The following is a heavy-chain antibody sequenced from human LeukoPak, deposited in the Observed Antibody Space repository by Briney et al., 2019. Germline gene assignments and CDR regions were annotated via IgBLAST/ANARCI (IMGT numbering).Heavy chain of an antibody. CDR2: FDPEDGET. J-gene: IGHJ6*02. Sequence: ASVKVSCKVSGYTLTELSMHWVRQAPGKWLEWMGGFDPEDGETIYAQKFQGRVTMTEDTSTDTAYMELSSLRSEDTAVYYCATDRTDGDYPGYYYGMDVWGQGTTVTVSS. D-gene: IGHD4-17*01. CDR3: ATDRTDGDYPGYYYGMDV. CDR1: GYTLTELS. V-gene: IGHV1-24*01.